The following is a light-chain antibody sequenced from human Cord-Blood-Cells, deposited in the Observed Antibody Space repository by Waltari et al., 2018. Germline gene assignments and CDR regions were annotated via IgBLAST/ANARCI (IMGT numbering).Light chain of an antibody. V-gene: IGKV1-39*01. CDR3: QQSYSTPYT. J-gene: IGKJ2*01. Sequence: DLQMTISPCSLSASVGDRVTITCRASQSISSSLNWYQQKPGKAPKLLIYAAFSLQSGVPSRFSGSGSGTDFTLTISSLQPEDFATYYCQQSYSTPYTFGQGTKLEIK. CDR2: AAF. CDR1: QSISSS.